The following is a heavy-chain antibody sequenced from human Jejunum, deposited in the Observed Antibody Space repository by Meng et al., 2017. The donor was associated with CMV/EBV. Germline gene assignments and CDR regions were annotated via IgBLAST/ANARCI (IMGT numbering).Heavy chain of an antibody. D-gene: IGHD2-8*01. CDR3: ARDRVRSDY. Sequence: LRVSCVGSGFTFGSYSMNWVRQAAGKGLEWVSSISTGGSYIHYADSVKGRFTISRDNAKNSLYLQMNSLRVEDTAVYYCARDRVRSDYWGQGTLVTVSS. CDR1: GFTFGSYS. CDR2: ISTGGSYI. V-gene: IGHV3-21*01. J-gene: IGHJ4*02.